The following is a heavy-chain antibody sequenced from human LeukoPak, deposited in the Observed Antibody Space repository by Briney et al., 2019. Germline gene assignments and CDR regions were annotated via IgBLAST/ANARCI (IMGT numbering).Heavy chain of an antibody. CDR1: GGSISSYY. V-gene: IGHV4-34*01. CDR3: ARVRRIVVVPAAIPRRTLYGMDV. D-gene: IGHD2-2*02. CDR2: INHSGST. J-gene: IGHJ6*02. Sequence: SETLSLTCTVSGGSISSYYWSWIRQPPGKGLEWIGEINHSGSTKYNPSLKSRVTISVDTSKNQFSLKLSSVTAADTAVYYCARVRRIVVVPAAIPRRTLYGMDVWGQGTTITVSS.